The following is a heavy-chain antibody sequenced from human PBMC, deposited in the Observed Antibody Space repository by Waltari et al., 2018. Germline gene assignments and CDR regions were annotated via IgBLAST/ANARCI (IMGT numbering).Heavy chain of an antibody. D-gene: IGHD6-19*01. CDR3: VREVFGSGWRESYFFDY. V-gene: IGHV3-20*04. Sequence: EVQLVESGGGMVRPGGSLRLSCAVSVFTLNDYGVRGVRQVPGKGLEWVSGINWCGARTSYADSVMGRFTVSRDNAMNSLYLEMSSLRAEDTALYYCVREVFGSGWRESYFFDYWGQGTLVTVSS. CDR1: VFTLNDYG. CDR2: INWCGART. J-gene: IGHJ4*02.